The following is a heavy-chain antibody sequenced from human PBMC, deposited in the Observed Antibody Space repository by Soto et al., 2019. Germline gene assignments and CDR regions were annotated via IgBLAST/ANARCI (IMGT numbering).Heavy chain of an antibody. Sequence: TGGSLRLSCAASGFTFSSYSMNWVRQAPGKGLEWVSSISSSSSYIYYADSVKGRFTISRDNAKNSLYLQMNSLRAEDTAVYYCASDSLAAAGFDYWGQGTLVTVSS. J-gene: IGHJ4*02. D-gene: IGHD6-13*01. V-gene: IGHV3-21*01. CDR2: ISSSSSYI. CDR3: ASDSLAAAGFDY. CDR1: GFTFSSYS.